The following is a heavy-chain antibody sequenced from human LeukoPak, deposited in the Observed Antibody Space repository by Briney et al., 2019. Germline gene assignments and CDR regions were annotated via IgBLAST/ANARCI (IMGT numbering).Heavy chain of an antibody. CDR2: ISAYNGNT. J-gene: IGHJ5*02. V-gene: IGHV1-18*01. CDR3: ARDGYYDSSGYYLNWFDP. D-gene: IGHD3-22*01. CDR1: GYTFTSYG. Sequence: ASVKVSCKASGYTFTSYGISWVRQAPGQGLEWMGWISAYNGNTNYAQKLQGRVTMTTGTSTSTAYMELRSLRSDDTAVYYCARDGYYDSSGYYLNWFDPWGQGTLVTVSS.